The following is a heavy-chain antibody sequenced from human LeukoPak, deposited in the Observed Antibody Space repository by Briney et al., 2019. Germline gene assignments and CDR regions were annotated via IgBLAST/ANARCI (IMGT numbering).Heavy chain of an antibody. CDR1: GVSISNYY. CDR3: VRLGQPNAFDI. Sequence: SETLSLTCTVSGVSISNYYWSWIRQPPGKGLECIGYFYHSGSTNYNPSLESRVTISVDTSKNQFSLKLSSVTAADTAVYYCVRLGQPNAFDIWGQGTMVTVSP. V-gene: IGHV4-59*08. CDR2: FYHSGST. D-gene: IGHD3-16*01. J-gene: IGHJ3*02.